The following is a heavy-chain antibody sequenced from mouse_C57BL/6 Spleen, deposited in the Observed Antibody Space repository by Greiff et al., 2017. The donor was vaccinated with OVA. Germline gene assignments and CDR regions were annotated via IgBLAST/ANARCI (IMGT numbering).Heavy chain of an antibody. D-gene: IGHD4-1*01. CDR1: GYTFTSYW. J-gene: IGHJ2*01. CDR2: IYPGSGST. CDR3: ATNWDY. Sequence: QVQLQQPGAELVKPGASVKMSCKASGYTFTSYWIPWVKQRPGQGLEWIGDIYPGSGSTNYNEKFKSKATLTADTSSSTAYMQLSSLTSEDSAVYYCATNWDYWGQGTTLTVSS. V-gene: IGHV1-55*01.